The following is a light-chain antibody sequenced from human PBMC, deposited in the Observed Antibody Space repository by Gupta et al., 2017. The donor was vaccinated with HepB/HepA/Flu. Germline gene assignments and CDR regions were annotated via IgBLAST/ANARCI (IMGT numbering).Light chain of an antibody. Sequence: IWMTQSPYFFSVSLGERATSNCKSSQSVLYSSNNKNYLAWYQQKPGQTPKLLIYWASNRESGVPDRFSGSGCGTDFTLTISSLQAEDVAVYYCQQEDSTPRTFGQGTKVEIK. CDR1: QSVLYSSNNKNY. V-gene: IGKV4-1*01. CDR2: WAS. CDR3: QQEDSTPRT. J-gene: IGKJ1*01.